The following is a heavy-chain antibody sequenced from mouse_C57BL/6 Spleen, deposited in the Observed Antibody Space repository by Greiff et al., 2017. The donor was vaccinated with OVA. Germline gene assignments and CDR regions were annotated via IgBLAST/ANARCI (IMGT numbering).Heavy chain of an antibody. CDR3: ARRRNYYGSSYEDY. V-gene: IGHV1-55*01. D-gene: IGHD1-1*01. CDR1: GYTFTSYW. J-gene: IGHJ2*01. CDR2: IYPGSGST. Sequence: QVQLQQPGAELVKPGASVKMSCKASGYTFTSYWITWVKQRPGQGLEWIGDIYPGSGSTNYNEKFKSKATLTVDTSSSTAYMQLSSLTSEDSAVYYCARRRNYYGSSYEDYWGQGTTLTVSS.